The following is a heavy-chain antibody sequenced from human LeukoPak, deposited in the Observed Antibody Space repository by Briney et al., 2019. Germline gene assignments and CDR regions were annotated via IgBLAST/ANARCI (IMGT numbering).Heavy chain of an antibody. V-gene: IGHV4-39*07. CDR3: ARAPHFFDSSGSRYYFDY. CDR1: GGSIRSTTYY. CDR2: IYYSGNT. J-gene: IGHJ4*02. D-gene: IGHD3-22*01. Sequence: PSETLSLTCTVSGGSIRSTTYYWGWIRQPPGKGLEWIGSIYYSGNTYYSPSLMSRVTISVDTSKNQFSLNLSSVTAADTAMYYCARAPHFFDSSGSRYYFDYWGQGALVTVSS.